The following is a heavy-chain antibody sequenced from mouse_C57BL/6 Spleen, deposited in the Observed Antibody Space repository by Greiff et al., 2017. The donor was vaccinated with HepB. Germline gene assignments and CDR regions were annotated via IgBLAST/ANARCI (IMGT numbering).Heavy chain of an antibody. CDR1: GYTFTDYE. CDR2: IDPETGGT. J-gene: IGHJ1*03. D-gene: IGHD2-1*01. V-gene: IGHV1-15*01. CDR3: TRRGNPWYFDV. Sequence: VQLVESGAELVRPGASVTLSCKASGYTFTDYEMHWVKQTPVHGLEWIGAIDPETGGTAYNQKFKGKAILTADKSSSTAYMELRSLTSEDSAVYYCTRRGNPWYFDVWGTGTTVTVSS.